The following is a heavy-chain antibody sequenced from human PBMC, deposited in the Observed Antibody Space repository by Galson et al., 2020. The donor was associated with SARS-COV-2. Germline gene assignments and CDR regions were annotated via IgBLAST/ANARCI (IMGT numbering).Heavy chain of an antibody. J-gene: IGHJ6*02. D-gene: IGHD6-13*01. Sequence: SETLSLTCTVSGGSISSGGYYWSWIRPHPGKGLEWIGYIYYSGSTYHNPSLKIRVTISVDTSKNQFSLKLSSVTAADTAVYYCARDQLAAAAPYYYYCYGMDVWGQGTTVTVSS. CDR3: ARDQLAAAAPYYYYCYGMDV. CDR2: IYYSGST. V-gene: IGHV4-31*03. CDR1: GGSISSGGYY.